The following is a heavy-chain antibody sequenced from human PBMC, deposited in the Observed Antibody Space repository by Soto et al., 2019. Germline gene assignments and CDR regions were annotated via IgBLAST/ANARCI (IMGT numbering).Heavy chain of an antibody. CDR1: GGTFSSYA. Sequence: QVQLVQSGAEVKKPGSSVKVSCKASGGTFSSYAISWVRQAPGQGLEWMGGIIPIFGTANYAQKFRGRVTITADESTSTAYMELSSLRSEDTAVYYCARAGRYCSGGSCYSASGMDVWGQGTTVTVSS. J-gene: IGHJ6*02. D-gene: IGHD2-15*01. V-gene: IGHV1-69*12. CDR3: ARAGRYCSGGSCYSASGMDV. CDR2: IIPIFGTA.